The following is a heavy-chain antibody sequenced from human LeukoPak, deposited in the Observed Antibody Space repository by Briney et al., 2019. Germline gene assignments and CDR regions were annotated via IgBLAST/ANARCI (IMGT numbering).Heavy chain of an antibody. V-gene: IGHV1-8*01. CDR1: GYTFTSYD. CDR3: ARVLRSHFVVVPGFDY. D-gene: IGHD2-2*01. Sequence: GASVKVSCKASGYTFTSYDINWVRQATGQGLEWMGWMNPNSGNTGYAQKFQGRVTMTRNTSISTAYMELSSLRSEDTAVYYCARVLRSHFVVVPGFDYWGQGTLVTVSS. J-gene: IGHJ4*02. CDR2: MNPNSGNT.